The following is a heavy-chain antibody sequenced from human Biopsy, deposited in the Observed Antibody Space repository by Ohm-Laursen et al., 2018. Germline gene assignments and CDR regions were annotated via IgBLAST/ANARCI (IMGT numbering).Heavy chain of an antibody. CDR3: ARGSGYLKLDV. CDR2: INQSGST. J-gene: IGHJ6*02. V-gene: IGHV4-34*01. Sequence: SETLSLTCAVYGESFNGYYWSWIRQPPGKGLEWIGEINQSGSTKYNPSLKRRATLSADSSNSQFSLRLTSVTAADTAIYYCARGSGYLKLDVWGQGTTVTVSS. D-gene: IGHD5-12*01. CDR1: GESFNGYY.